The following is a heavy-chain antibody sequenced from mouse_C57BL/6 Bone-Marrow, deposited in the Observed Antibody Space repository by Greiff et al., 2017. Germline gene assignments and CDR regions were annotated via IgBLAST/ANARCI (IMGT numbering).Heavy chain of an antibody. J-gene: IGHJ4*01. CDR2: IHPNSGST. V-gene: IGHV1-64*01. D-gene: IGHD1-1*01. CDR1: GYTFTSYW. Sequence: VKLQQPGAELVKPGASVKLSCKASGYTFTSYWMHWVKQRPGQGLEWIGMIHPNSGSTNYNEKFKSKATLTVDKSSSTAYMQLSSLTSEDSAVYYCVRGTTVVARDYYAMDYWGQGTSVTVSS. CDR3: VRGTTVVARDYYAMDY.